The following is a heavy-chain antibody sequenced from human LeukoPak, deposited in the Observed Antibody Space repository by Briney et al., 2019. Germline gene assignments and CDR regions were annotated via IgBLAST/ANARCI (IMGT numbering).Heavy chain of an antibody. CDR1: GFNFRGYA. D-gene: IGHD2-21*01. Sequence: GGSLRLSCAASGFNFRGYAMSWVRQAPGKGLEWVSAISGSGGRAPYADSVRGRFTISRDNSQNTLQLQMNSLRAEDTAVYYCAKEVVMGETNYYYYGMDVWGQGTTVTVSS. CDR2: ISGSGGRA. J-gene: IGHJ6*02. CDR3: AKEVVMGETNYYYYGMDV. V-gene: IGHV3-23*01.